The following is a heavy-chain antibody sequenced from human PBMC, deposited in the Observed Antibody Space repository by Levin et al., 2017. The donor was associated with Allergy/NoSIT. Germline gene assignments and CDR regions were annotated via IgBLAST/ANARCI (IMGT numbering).Heavy chain of an antibody. CDR1: GFTFSSYG. CDR3: AKDGGIEENGMDV. J-gene: IGHJ6*02. CDR2: ISYDGSNK. Sequence: RTGGSLRLSCAASGFTFSSYGMHWVRQAPGKGLEWVAVISYDGSNKYYADSVKGRFTISRDNSKNTLYLQMNSLRAEDTAVYYCAKDGGIEENGMDVWGQGTTVTVSS. V-gene: IGHV3-30*18.